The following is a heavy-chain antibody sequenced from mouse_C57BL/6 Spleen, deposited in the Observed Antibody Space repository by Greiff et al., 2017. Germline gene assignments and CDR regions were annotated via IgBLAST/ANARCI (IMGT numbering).Heavy chain of an antibody. CDR2: IYPGSGST. Sequence: QVQLQQSGAELVKPGASVKMSCKASGYTFTSYWITWVKQRPGQGLEWIGDIYPGSGSTNYNEKFKSKATLTVDTSSSTAYMQLSSLTSEDSAVYYCARGWFYFYAMDYWGQGTSVTVSS. D-gene: IGHD2-3*01. CDR1: GYTFTSYW. J-gene: IGHJ4*01. CDR3: ARGWFYFYAMDY. V-gene: IGHV1-55*01.